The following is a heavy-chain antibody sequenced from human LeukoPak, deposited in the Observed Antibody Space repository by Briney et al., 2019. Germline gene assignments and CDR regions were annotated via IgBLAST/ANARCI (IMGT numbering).Heavy chain of an antibody. D-gene: IGHD4-17*01. V-gene: IGHV4-30-4*01. CDR1: GGSISSGDYY. J-gene: IGHJ4*02. CDR2: IYYSGST. CDR3: AREPRTTVTTDY. Sequence: SETLTLTCTVSGGSISSGDYYWSWIRQPPGKGLEWIGYIYYSGSTYYNPSLKSRVTITVDTSKNQFSLKLSSVTAADTAVYYWAREPRTTVTTDYWGQGTLVTVSS.